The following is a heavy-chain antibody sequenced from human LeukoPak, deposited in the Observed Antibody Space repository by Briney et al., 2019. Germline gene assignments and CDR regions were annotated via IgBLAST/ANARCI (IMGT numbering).Heavy chain of an antibody. CDR2: INQAGSSK. J-gene: IGHJ6*03. Sequence: GGSLRLSCAASGFTFSRYWMSWVRQTPGKGLEWVANINQAGSSKYYLDSVKGRFTISRDNAKNSLYLQMNSLRGEDTAVYYCARDSGYGDYEMEDNYYYYMDVWGKGTTVTISS. V-gene: IGHV3-7*01. CDR3: ARDSGYGDYEMEDNYYYYMDV. D-gene: IGHD4-17*01. CDR1: GFTFSRYW.